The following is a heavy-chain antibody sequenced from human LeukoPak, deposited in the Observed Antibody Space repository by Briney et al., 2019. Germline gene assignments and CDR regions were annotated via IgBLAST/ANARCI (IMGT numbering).Heavy chain of an antibody. Sequence: GSLRLSCAASGFTFSSYEMNWVRQAPGKGLEWVSYISSSGSTIYYADSVKGRFTISRDNADNSLYLQMNSLTAEDTAVYYCVRYRREGLYYFDYWGQGTLVTISS. CDR2: ISSSGSTI. CDR3: VRYRREGLYYFDY. J-gene: IGHJ4*02. V-gene: IGHV3-48*03. CDR1: GFTFSSYE.